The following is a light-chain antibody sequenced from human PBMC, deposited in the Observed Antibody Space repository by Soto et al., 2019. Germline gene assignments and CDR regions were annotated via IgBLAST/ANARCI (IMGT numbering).Light chain of an antibody. Sequence: DIQMTQSPSTLPASVGDRVTITCRASQSISSWLAWYQQKPGKAPKLLIYKASSLESGVPSRFSGSGSGTEFTLTISSLQPDDFATYYCQQYNSYSWTFDQGTKVDI. J-gene: IGKJ1*01. V-gene: IGKV1-5*03. CDR3: QQYNSYSWT. CDR2: KAS. CDR1: QSISSW.